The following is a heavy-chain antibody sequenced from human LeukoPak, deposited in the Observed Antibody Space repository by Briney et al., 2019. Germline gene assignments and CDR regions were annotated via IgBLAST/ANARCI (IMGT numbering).Heavy chain of an antibody. V-gene: IGHV3-7*01. CDR1: GFTFSNYW. D-gene: IGHD5-12*01. CDR2: IKQDGSEK. CDR3: ARDERGVDSYYCYMDV. Sequence: PGGSLRLSCAASGFTFSNYWMSWVRQAPGKGLEWVANIKQDGSEKDYVDSVKGRFTISRDNAKNSLYLQMHSLRAEDTAVYYCARDERGVDSYYCYMDVWGKGTTVTVSS. J-gene: IGHJ6*03.